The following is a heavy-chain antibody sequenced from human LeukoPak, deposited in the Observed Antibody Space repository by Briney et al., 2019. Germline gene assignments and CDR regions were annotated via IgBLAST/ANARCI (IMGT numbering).Heavy chain of an antibody. CDR3: AREHAGYYYESSGYQS. J-gene: IGHJ4*02. D-gene: IGHD3-22*01. CDR1: GYTFTGYY. CDR2: INPNSGGT. V-gene: IGHV1-2*02. Sequence: ASVKVSCKASGYTFTGYYMHWVRQAPGQGLEWMGWINPNSGGTNYAQKFQGRVTMTRDTSISTAYMELSRLRSDDTAVYYCAREHAGYYYESSGYQSWGQGTLVTVSS.